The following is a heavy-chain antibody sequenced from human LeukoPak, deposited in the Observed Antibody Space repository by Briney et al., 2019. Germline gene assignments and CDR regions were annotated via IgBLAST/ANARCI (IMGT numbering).Heavy chain of an antibody. CDR3: ARRKRGDLAGGDHRDYFDY. CDR1: GGSLSSGSYY. CDR2: INYSEKT. D-gene: IGHD2-21*01. J-gene: IGHJ4*02. V-gene: IGHV4-31*03. Sequence: SETLSLICSVSGGSLSSGSYYWSWIRQHPGKGLEWIGYINYSEKTYYNPSLKSRVSISVDTYSNQFSLKLSSVTAADTAVYYCARRKRGDLAGGDHRDYFDYWGQGTLVTVSS.